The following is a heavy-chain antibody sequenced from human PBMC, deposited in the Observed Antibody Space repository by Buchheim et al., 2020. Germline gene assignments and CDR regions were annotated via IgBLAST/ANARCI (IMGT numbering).Heavy chain of an antibody. CDR3: ARRYCSGGSCYRYYYYGMDV. J-gene: IGHJ6*02. D-gene: IGHD2-15*01. Sequence: QLQLQESGPGLVKPSETQSLTCTVSGGSISSSSYYWGWIRQPPGKGLEWIGSIYYSGSTYYNPSLKSRVTISVDTSKNQFSLKLSSVTAADTAVYYCARRYCSGGSCYRYYYYGMDVWGQGTT. CDR2: IYYSGST. CDR1: GGSISSSSYY. V-gene: IGHV4-39*01.